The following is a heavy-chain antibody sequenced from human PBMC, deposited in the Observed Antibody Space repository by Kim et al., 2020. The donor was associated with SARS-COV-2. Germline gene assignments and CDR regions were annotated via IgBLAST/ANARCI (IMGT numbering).Heavy chain of an antibody. D-gene: IGHD3-10*01. J-gene: IGHJ4*02. CDR1: GFTFDDYA. CDR3: AKDMGVYYGSGSYDY. CDR2: ISWNSGSI. V-gene: IGHV3-9*01. Sequence: GGSLRLSCAASGFTFDDYAMHWVRQAPGKGLEWVSGISWNSGSIGYADSVKGRFTISRDNAKNSLYLQMNSLRAEDTALYYCAKDMGVYYGSGSYDYWGQGTLVPVSS.